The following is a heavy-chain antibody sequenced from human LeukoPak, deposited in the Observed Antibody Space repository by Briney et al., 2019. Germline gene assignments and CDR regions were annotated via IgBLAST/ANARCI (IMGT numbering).Heavy chain of an antibody. CDR3: AQIYTYGSSQLDY. Sequence: GGSLRLSCAASGFTFSNYDMNWVRQAPGKGLEWVSYISSNGSTIYYADSVKGRFTISRDNAKNSLYLQMNSLRAEDTAVYYCAQIYTYGSSQLDYWGQGTLVTASS. CDR2: ISSNGSTI. J-gene: IGHJ4*02. D-gene: IGHD5-18*01. CDR1: GFTFSNYD. V-gene: IGHV3-48*03.